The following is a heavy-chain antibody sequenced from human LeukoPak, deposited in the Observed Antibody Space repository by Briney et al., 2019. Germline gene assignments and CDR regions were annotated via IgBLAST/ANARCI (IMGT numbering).Heavy chain of an antibody. CDR3: ARSQNYYGSGDY. J-gene: IGHJ4*02. Sequence: PSETLSLTCTVSGGSVSNGNYYWSWLRQPPGKALEWIGYIYYSGNTNYTPSLEGRVTISVDTSKNHFSVKLSSVTAADTAVYYCARSQNYYGSGDYWSQGTLVTVSS. D-gene: IGHD3-10*01. V-gene: IGHV4-61*03. CDR1: GGSVSNGNYY. CDR2: IYYSGNT.